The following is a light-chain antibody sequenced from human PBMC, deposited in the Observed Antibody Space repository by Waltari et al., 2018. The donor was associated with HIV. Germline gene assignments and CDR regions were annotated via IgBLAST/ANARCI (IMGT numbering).Light chain of an antibody. Sequence: SDVLTQSPSVSVAPGQTAKISCWGHNIEHTGVQWYQQKPGQDPVLVIYDYTDRPAGIPERFSGSSSGNTATLTVSMVEAGDEADYYCQLWDTSSDHPAFFGGGTKLTV. CDR3: QLWDTSSDHPAF. V-gene: IGLV3-21*02. CDR1: NIEHTG. J-gene: IGLJ2*01. CDR2: DYT.